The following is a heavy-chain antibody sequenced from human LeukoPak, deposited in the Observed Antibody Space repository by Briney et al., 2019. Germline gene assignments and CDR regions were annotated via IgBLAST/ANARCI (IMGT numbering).Heavy chain of an antibody. D-gene: IGHD6-13*01. V-gene: IGHV4-59*01. J-gene: IGHJ4*02. CDR3: ARAEINRGIAAAIDY. CDR1: GGSISSYY. Sequence: SETLSLTCTVSGGSISSYYWSWIRQPPGKGLEWIGYIYYSGSTNYNPSLKSRVTISVDTSKNQFPLKLSSVTAADTAVYYCARAEINRGIAAAIDYWGQRTLVTVSS. CDR2: IYYSGST.